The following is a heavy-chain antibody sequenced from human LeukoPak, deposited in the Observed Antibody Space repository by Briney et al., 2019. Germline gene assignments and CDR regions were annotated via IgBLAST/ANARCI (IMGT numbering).Heavy chain of an antibody. CDR2: INPNSGGT. J-gene: IGHJ4*02. V-gene: IGHV1-2*02. Sequence: ASVKVSCKASGYTFTSYGISWVRQAPGQGLEWMGWINPNSGGTNYAQKFQGRVTMTRGTSISTAYMELSRLRSDDTAVYYCARGLSSSWSFDYWGQGTLVTVSS. CDR1: GYTFTSYG. CDR3: ARGLSSSWSFDY. D-gene: IGHD6-13*01.